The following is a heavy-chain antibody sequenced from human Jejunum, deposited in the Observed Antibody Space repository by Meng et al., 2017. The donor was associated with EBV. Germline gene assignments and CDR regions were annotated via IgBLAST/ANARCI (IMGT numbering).Heavy chain of an antibody. V-gene: IGHV4-34*02. Sequence: QLQQWGAGLLKPSETLSLTCGVDGGSFNGYYWTWIHQSPGKSLEWIGEINHSGTTNYNPSLRSRVIISVDTSKKQFSLTLTSVTAADTAVYYCARGVYGPTTRGREYFIHWGRGTLVTVSS. CDR3: ARGVYGPTTRGREYFIH. CDR1: GGSFNGYY. J-gene: IGHJ1*01. D-gene: IGHD2/OR15-2a*01. CDR2: INHSGTT.